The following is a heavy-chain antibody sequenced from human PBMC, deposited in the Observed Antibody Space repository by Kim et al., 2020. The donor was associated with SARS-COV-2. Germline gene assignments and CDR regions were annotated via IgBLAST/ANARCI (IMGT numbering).Heavy chain of an antibody. J-gene: IGHJ4*02. D-gene: IGHD5-18*01. CDR2: ISNRASTI. V-gene: IGHV3-11*01. Sequence: GGSLRLSCEGFGFTFSDYSMSWVRQAPGKGLEWISYISNRASTIQYADSVEGRFTISRDNVKNSLFVQMNSLQVEDTAVYYCAREGPGYTSDWWGQGTQVTVSS. CDR3: AREGPGYTSDW. CDR1: GFTFSDYS.